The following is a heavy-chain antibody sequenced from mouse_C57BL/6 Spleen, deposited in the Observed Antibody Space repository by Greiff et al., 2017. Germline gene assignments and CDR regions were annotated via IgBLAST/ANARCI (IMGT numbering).Heavy chain of an antibody. CDR2: IHPNSGST. V-gene: IGHV1-64*01. D-gene: IGHD3-2*01. J-gene: IGHJ2*01. Sequence: QVQLQQPGAELVKPGASVKLSCTASGYTFTSFWMHWVKQRPGQGLEWIGMIHPNSGSTNYNEKFKIKATLAVDKSSSTAYMQLSSLTAEDSAVDYCARDSSGYSFDYWGQGTTLTVSS. CDR1: GYTFTSFW. CDR3: ARDSSGYSFDY.